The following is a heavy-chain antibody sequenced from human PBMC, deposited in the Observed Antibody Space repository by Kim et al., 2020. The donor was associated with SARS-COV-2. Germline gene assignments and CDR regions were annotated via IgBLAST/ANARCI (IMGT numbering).Heavy chain of an antibody. D-gene: IGHD3-10*01. Sequence: VDGRFPISRDNAKSTLYLQMNILRAEDTAVYYCAKRSYYYGSGSYSPFDYWGQGTLVTVSS. CDR3: AKRSYYYGSGSYSPFDY. V-gene: IGHV3-23*01. J-gene: IGHJ4*02.